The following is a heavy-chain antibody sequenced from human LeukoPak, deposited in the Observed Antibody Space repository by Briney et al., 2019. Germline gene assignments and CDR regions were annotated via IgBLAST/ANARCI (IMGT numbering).Heavy chain of an antibody. J-gene: IGHJ3*02. Sequence: ASVKVSCKASGYTFTSYDINWVRQATGQGLEWMGWMNPNSGNTGYAQKFQGRVTMTEDTSTDTAYMELSSLRGEDTAVYYCARERSYGSGSPNDAFDIWGQGTMVTVSS. CDR1: GYTFTSYD. CDR2: MNPNSGNT. D-gene: IGHD3-10*01. V-gene: IGHV1-8*02. CDR3: ARERSYGSGSPNDAFDI.